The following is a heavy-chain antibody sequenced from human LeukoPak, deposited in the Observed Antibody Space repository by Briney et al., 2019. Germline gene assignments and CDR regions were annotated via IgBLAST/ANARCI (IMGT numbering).Heavy chain of an antibody. D-gene: IGHD2-8*01. CDR2: ISGSGGST. V-gene: IGHV3-23*01. Sequence: PGGSLRLSCAASGFTFSSYAMSWVRQAPGKGLEWVSAISGSGGSTYYADSVKGRFTISRDNSKNTLYLQMNSLRAEDTAVYYCAKAPIYDVYVNWFDPWGQGTLVTVSS. CDR3: AKAPIYDVYVNWFDP. CDR1: GFTFSSYA. J-gene: IGHJ5*02.